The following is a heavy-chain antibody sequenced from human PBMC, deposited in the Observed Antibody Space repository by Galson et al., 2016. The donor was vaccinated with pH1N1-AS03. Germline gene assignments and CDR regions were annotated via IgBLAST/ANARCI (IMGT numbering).Heavy chain of an antibody. J-gene: IGHJ4*02. V-gene: IGHV3-48*02. CDR1: EFTLSIYH. D-gene: IGHD5-12*01. CDR2: INSRSDTI. Sequence: SLRLSCAASEFTLSIYHMSWVRQAPGKGLEWVSYINSRSDTIYYADSVKGRFTISRDNAKNSLYLQMSSLRDDDTAVYYCARDSGYGGTFDNWGQGALVTVSS. CDR3: ARDSGYGGTFDN.